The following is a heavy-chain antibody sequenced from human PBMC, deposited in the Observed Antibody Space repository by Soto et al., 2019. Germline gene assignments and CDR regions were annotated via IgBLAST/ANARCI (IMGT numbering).Heavy chain of an antibody. CDR1: GFTFSIYS. CDR3: ERVEQIAAAISVG. J-gene: IGHJ4*02. V-gene: IGHV3-48*02. Sequence: GGSLRLSCASCGFTFSIYSMNFVRQAPGKGLEWVSYISSSSSTIYYADSVKGRFTISRDNAKNSLYLQMNSLRDEDTAVYYCERVEQIAAAISVGCGQGTLVTVSS. D-gene: IGHD6-13*01. CDR2: ISSSSSTI.